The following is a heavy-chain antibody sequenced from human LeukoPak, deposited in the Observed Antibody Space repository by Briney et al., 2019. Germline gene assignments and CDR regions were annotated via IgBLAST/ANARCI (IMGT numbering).Heavy chain of an antibody. CDR2: ISSDSSYI. V-gene: IGHV3-21*01. Sequence: GGSLRLSCAASGFTFSSCSMNWVRQAPGKGLEWVSAISSDSSYIYYADSVRGRFTISRDNAKNSLYLQMSSLRAEDTAVYYCARIRDFGASYRYFYMDVWGKGTTVTVSS. D-gene: IGHD4-17*01. CDR1: GFTFSSCS. J-gene: IGHJ6*03. CDR3: ARIRDFGASYRYFYMDV.